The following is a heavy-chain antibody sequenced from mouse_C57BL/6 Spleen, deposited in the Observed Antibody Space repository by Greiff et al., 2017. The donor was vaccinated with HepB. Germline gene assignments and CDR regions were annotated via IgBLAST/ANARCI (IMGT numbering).Heavy chain of an antibody. D-gene: IGHD1-1*01. CDR1: GYTFTSYG. Sequence: QVQLQQSGAELARPGASVKLSCKASGYTFTSYGISWVKQRTGQGLEWIGEIYPRSGNTYYNEKFKGKATLHADKSSSTAYMELRSLTSEDSAVYFCARGTTVVAYYFDYWGQGTTLTVSS. CDR2: IYPRSGNT. CDR3: ARGTTVVAYYFDY. V-gene: IGHV1-81*01. J-gene: IGHJ2*01.